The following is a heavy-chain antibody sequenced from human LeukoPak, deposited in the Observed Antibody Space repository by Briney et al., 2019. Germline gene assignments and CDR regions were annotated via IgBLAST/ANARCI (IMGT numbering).Heavy chain of an antibody. D-gene: IGHD2-15*01. J-gene: IGHJ6*02. CDR1: GFTFSSYG. V-gene: IGHV3-30*18. CDR3: AKDQVGCSGGSCYSAGDYYYYYGMDV. CDR2: ISYDGSNK. Sequence: GGSLRLSCAAAGFTFSSYGMHWVRQAPGKGLEWVAVISYDGSNKYYAYSVKGRFTISRDNSKNTLYLQMNSLRAEDTAVYYCAKDQVGCSGGSCYSAGDYYYYYGMDVWGQGTTVTVSS.